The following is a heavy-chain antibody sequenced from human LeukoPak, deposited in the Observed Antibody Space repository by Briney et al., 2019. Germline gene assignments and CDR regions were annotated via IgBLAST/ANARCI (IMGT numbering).Heavy chain of an antibody. J-gene: IGHJ4*02. CDR3: AIPGLARAY. Sequence: SETLSLTCTVSGGSISSSSYYWGWIRQPPGKGLEWIGSIYYSGNTYYNASLKSRVTISGDTSKNQFSLILSSVTAADTAVYYCAIPGLARAYWGQGTLVTVSS. CDR1: GGSISSSSYY. V-gene: IGHV4-39*01. CDR2: IYYSGNT.